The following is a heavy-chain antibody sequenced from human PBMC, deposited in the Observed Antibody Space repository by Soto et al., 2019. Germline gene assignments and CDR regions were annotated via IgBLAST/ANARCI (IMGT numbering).Heavy chain of an antibody. CDR2: ISACNGNT. D-gene: IGHD6-13*01. J-gene: IGHJ4*02. Sequence: ASVKVSCKASGYTFTSYGISWVRQAPGQGLERMGWISACNGNTNYAQKLQGRVTMTTDTSTSTAYMELRSLRSDDTAVYYCATARQQLAYFDYWGQGTLVTVSS. V-gene: IGHV1-18*01. CDR1: GYTFTSYG. CDR3: ATARQQLAYFDY.